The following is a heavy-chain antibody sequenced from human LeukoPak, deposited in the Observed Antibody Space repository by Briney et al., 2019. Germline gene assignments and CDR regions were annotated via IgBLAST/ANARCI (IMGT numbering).Heavy chain of an antibody. Sequence: GGSLRLSCAASGFTFSSYAISWVRQAPGQGLEWMGRIIPILGIANYAQKFQGRVTITADKSTSTAYMELSSLRSEDTAVYYCARAEYYDSSGYYFDWYFDLWGRGTLVTVSS. V-gene: IGHV1-69*04. CDR1: GFTFSSYA. CDR2: IIPILGIA. CDR3: ARAEYYDSSGYYFDWYFDL. D-gene: IGHD3-22*01. J-gene: IGHJ2*01.